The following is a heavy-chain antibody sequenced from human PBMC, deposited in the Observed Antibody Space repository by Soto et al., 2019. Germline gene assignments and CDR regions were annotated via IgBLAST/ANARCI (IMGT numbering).Heavy chain of an antibody. CDR3: AKLPNCGGDCYFDY. V-gene: IGHV3-30*02. CDR2: VRFDAINK. J-gene: IGHJ4*02. CDR1: GFAFSSYG. Sequence: QVQLVESGGGVVQPGGSRRLSCATSGFAFSSYGMHWVRQAPGKGLEWVAVVRFDAINKYYADSVKGRFTISRDNSKSMVYLQMNSLRPDDTAVYYCAKLPNCGGDCYFDYWGQGTLVTVSS. D-gene: IGHD2-21*02.